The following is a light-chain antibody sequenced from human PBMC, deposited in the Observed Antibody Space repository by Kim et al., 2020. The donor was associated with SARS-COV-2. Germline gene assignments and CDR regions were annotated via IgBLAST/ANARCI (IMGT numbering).Light chain of an antibody. CDR2: AAS. V-gene: IGKV1-39*01. CDR1: QSIISH. J-gene: IGKJ3*01. Sequence: DIQMTQSPSSLSASVGDRVTITCRTSQSIISHLNWYHQKPGRAPKLLISAASTLQGGVPSRFSGSGSETDFTLTISSLQPEDVATYYCQQSYISPFTFGPGTKVDIK. CDR3: QQSYISPFT.